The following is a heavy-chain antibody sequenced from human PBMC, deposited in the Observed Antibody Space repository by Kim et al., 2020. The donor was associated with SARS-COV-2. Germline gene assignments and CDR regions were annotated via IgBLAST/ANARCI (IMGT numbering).Heavy chain of an antibody. CDR1: GGNFINYS. V-gene: IGHV1-69*13. J-gene: IGHJ3*02. Sequence: SVKVSCKASGGNFINYSFNWVRLAPGQGLEWMGGIIPLSGTADYAQKFQGRLTITADEYTNIVYMELSSLRSEDTAVYYCARDNDDGVIIYAFDIWGQGTLLTVSS. CDR2: IIPLSGTA. CDR3: ARDNDDGVIIYAFDI. D-gene: IGHD3-3*01.